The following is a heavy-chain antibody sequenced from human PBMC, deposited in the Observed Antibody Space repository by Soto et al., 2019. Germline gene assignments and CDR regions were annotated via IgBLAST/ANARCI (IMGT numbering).Heavy chain of an antibody. J-gene: IGHJ6*02. D-gene: IGHD3-16*01. Sequence: SETLSLTCSVSGGAINNRDYYWSWIRQHPGRGLEWIGSIFHTGSTDYNPSPMGRLTISIDTSKNEFSLKLTSVTAADTAVYYCARDRPAFKSFGSGMDVWGQGTTVTVSS. CDR2: IFHTGST. CDR3: ARDRPAFKSFGSGMDV. V-gene: IGHV4-31*03. CDR1: GGAINNRDYY.